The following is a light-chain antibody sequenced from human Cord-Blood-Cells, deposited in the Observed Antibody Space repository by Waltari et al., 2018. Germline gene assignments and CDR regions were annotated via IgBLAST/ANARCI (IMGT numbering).Light chain of an antibody. CDR1: QSVSSY. J-gene: IGKJ5*01. CDR3: QQRSNWPPAT. V-gene: IGKV3-11*01. Sequence: EIVLTQSPATLSLSPGERANLSCRASQSVSSYLAWYHQKPGQAPRLLIYDASNRATGIPARFSGSGSGTDFTLTISSLEPEDFAVYYCQQRSNWPPATFGQGTRLEIK. CDR2: DAS.